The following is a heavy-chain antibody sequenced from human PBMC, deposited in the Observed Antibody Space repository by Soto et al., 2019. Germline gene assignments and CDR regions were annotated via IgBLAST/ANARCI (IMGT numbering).Heavy chain of an antibody. D-gene: IGHD3-10*01. CDR3: ARRKVVRGVIYYFDY. CDR1: GYSFTSYW. CDR2: IYPGDSDT. Sequence: PGESLKISCKGSGYSFTSYWIGWVRQMPGKGLEWMGIIYPGDSDTRYSPSFQGQVTISADKSISTAYLQWSSLKASDTAMYYCARRKVVRGVIYYFDYWGQGTLVTVSS. V-gene: IGHV5-51*01. J-gene: IGHJ4*02.